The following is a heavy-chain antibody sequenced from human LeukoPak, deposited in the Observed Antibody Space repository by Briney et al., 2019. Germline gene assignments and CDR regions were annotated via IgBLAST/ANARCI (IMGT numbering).Heavy chain of an antibody. J-gene: IGHJ6*03. V-gene: IGHV3-53*01. CDR1: GFTVSSNY. CDR3: ARAHPYYYMDA. Sequence: GSLRLSCTASGFTVSSNYMSWVRQAPGKGLEWVSVIYSGGTTYYADSVKGRFTISRDNSKNTLYLQMNSLRAEDTAVYYCARAHPYYYMDAWGKGTTVTVSS. CDR2: IYSGGTT.